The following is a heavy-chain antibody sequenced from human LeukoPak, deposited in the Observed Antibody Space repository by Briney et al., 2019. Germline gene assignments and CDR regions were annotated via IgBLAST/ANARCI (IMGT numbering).Heavy chain of an antibody. CDR3: ARDREPDAFDL. CDR1: GFTFSSYS. V-gene: IGHV3-21*01. CDR2: ITSSSTYI. J-gene: IGHJ3*01. Sequence: GGSLRLSCAASGFTFSSYSMNWVRQAPGKGLEWVSSITSSSTYIYYADSVKGRFTISRDNAKNSLYVQMNSLRAEDTAVYYCARDREPDAFDLWGQGTMVTVSS. D-gene: IGHD1-26*01.